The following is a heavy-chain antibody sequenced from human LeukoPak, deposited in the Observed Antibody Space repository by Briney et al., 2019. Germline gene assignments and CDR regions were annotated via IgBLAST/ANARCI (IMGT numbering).Heavy chain of an antibody. CDR3: AREYHYCSSTSCYTGGNWFDP. CDR2: INPNSGGT. D-gene: IGHD2-2*02. Sequence: ASVKVSCKASGYTFTGYYMHWVRQAPGQGLEWMGRINPNSGGTNYAQKFQGRVTMTRDTSIGTAYMELSRLRSDDTAAYYCAREYHYCSSTSCYTGGNWFDPWGQGTLVTVSS. V-gene: IGHV1-2*06. CDR1: GYTFTGYY. J-gene: IGHJ5*02.